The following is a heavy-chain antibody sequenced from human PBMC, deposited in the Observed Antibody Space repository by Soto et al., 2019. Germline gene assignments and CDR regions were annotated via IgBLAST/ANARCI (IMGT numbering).Heavy chain of an antibody. J-gene: IGHJ4*02. CDR3: ATIVGANDY. CDR1: GGSIYTYS. Sequence: SETLSLTCTVSGGSIYTYSWTWLRQPAGKGLGWIGHIYSSGSANYNPSLKRRVSMSVXXXXXXFXLXMXSXTAADTAVYYCATIVGANDYWGQGALVT. D-gene: IGHD1-26*01. CDR2: IYSSGSA. V-gene: IGHV4-4*07.